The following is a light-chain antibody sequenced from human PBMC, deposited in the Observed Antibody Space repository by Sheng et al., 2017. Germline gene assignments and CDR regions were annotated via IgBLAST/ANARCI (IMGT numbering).Light chain of an antibody. CDR1: QGISSY. J-gene: IGKJ4*01. V-gene: IGKV1-9*01. Sequence: DIQLTQSPSFLSASVGDRVTITCRASQGISSYLAWYQQKPGKAPKLLIYAASTLQSGVPSRFSGSGSGTEFTLTISSLQPEDFATYYCQQLNSYHSPFGGGTKVEIK. CDR2: AAS. CDR3: QQLNSYHSP.